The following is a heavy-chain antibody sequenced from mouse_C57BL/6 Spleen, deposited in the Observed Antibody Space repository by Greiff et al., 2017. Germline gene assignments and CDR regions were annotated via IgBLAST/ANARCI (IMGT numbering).Heavy chain of an antibody. J-gene: IGHJ3*01. CDR3: AKRTGTAWFAY. V-gene: IGHV1-50*01. CDR2: IDPSDSYT. D-gene: IGHD4-1*01. Sequence: QVQLQQPGAELVKPGASVKLSCKASGYTFTSYWMQWVKQRPGKGLEWIGEIDPSDSYTNYNQKFKGKATLTVDTSYSTAYMQLSSLTSEDSAVYYCAKRTGTAWFAYWGQGTLVTVSA. CDR1: GYTFTSYW.